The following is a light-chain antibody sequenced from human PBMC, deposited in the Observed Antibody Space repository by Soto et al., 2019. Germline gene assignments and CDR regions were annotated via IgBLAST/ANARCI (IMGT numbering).Light chain of an antibody. CDR1: QGISSA. CDR2: DAS. J-gene: IGKJ2*01. V-gene: IGKV1-13*02. Sequence: ASQLTQSPSSLSASVGDRVTITCRASQGISSALAWYQQKPGKAPKLLIYDASSLESGVPSRFSGSGSGTDFTLTLSSLQPEDFATYYCQLFNSYPPYTFGQGTKLEIK. CDR3: QLFNSYPPYT.